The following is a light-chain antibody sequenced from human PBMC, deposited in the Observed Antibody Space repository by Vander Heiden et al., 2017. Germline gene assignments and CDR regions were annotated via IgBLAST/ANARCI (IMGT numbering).Light chain of an antibody. CDR3: CSYAGFRWV. J-gene: IGLJ3*02. CDR2: DIS. CDR1: RRDIGSYDL. V-gene: IGLV2-23*02. Sequence: QSALPQPAPVSESPGHSITISCTGTRRDIGSYDLVSWYQQHPGKFPKLIIYDISERPSGVSSRFSGSKSGNTASLKISGLQADDEADYYCCSYAGFRWVFGGGTKVTVL.